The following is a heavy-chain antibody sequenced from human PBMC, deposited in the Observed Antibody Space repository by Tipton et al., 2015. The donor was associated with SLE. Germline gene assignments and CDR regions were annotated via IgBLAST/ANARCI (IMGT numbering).Heavy chain of an antibody. D-gene: IGHD5-18*01. CDR1: GGSFSGYY. J-gene: IGHJ4*02. V-gene: IGHV4-34*01. CDR2: INHSGST. CDR3: ARLSWIQLFDY. Sequence: GLVKPSETLSLTCAVYGGSFSGYYWSWIRQPPGKGLEWIGEINHSGSTNYNPSLKSRVTISVDTSKNQFSLKLSSVTAADTAVYYCARLSWIQLFDYWGQGTLVTVSS.